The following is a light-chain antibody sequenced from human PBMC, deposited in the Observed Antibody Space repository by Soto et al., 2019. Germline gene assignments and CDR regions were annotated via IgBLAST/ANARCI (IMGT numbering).Light chain of an antibody. CDR3: QQYNNWPQT. Sequence: EIVLTQSPGTLSLSPGERATLSCRASQSVINNYLAWYQQKPGQAPRLLIYGASNRATGIPDRFSGSGSGTDFTLTISSLQSEDFAVYYCQQYNNWPQTFGQGTKVDIK. CDR1: QSVINNY. J-gene: IGKJ1*01. V-gene: IGKV3-20*01. CDR2: GAS.